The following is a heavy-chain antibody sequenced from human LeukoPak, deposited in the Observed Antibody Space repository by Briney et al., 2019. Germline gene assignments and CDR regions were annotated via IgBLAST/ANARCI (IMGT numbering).Heavy chain of an antibody. Sequence: SETLSLTCTVSRGSITSYYWTWIRQPPGKGLEWIGYIYYSGSTNYNPSLKSRVTISVDTSKNQFSLKLSSVTAADTAVYYCARIAVAGGYYYYSMDVWGKGTTVTVSS. CDR3: ARIAVAGGYYYYSMDV. J-gene: IGHJ6*03. CDR2: IYYSGST. V-gene: IGHV4-59*08. D-gene: IGHD6-19*01. CDR1: RGSITSYY.